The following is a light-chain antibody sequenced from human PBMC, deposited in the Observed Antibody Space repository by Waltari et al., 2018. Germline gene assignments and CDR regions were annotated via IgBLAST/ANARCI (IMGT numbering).Light chain of an antibody. CDR2: DVN. CDR3: SSYTSSSTWV. V-gene: IGLV2-14*01. Sequence: QSALTQPASVSGSPGQSITISCTGTGSDVGGYKYVYWYQQHPGKAPTLLIYDVNKRPSGMSDRFSGSKSGNTASLTISGLQAEDEADYYCSSYTSSSTWVFGGGTKLTVL. CDR1: GSDVGGYKY. J-gene: IGLJ3*02.